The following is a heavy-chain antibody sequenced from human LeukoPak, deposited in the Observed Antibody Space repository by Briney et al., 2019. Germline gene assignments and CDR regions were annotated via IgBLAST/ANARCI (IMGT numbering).Heavy chain of an antibody. Sequence: GRSLRLSCVASGFTFSSYAMHWVRQAPGKGLEWLAVISYDGTNKYYADSVKGRFTISRDNAKNSLYLQMNSLRAEDTAVYYCARGPPSRLLRYFDWLFGDFDYWGQGTLVTVSS. D-gene: IGHD3-9*01. J-gene: IGHJ4*02. CDR1: GFTFSSYA. V-gene: IGHV3-30*07. CDR3: ARGPPSRLLRYFDWLFGDFDY. CDR2: ISYDGTNK.